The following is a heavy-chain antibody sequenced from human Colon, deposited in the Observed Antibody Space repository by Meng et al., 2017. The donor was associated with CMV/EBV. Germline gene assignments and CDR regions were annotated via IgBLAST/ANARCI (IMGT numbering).Heavy chain of an antibody. V-gene: IGHV4-39*07. CDR1: GGSISSSTYY. CDR3: ATDYGDYYFDR. CDR2: IYYSGYT. Sequence: QLQLQESGPGLGKPSETLSLTCTVFGGSISSSTYYWGWIRQTPGKGLEWIGNIYYSGYTYYNPSLKSRLTISVDTSKNQFSLKLTSVTAADTAVYYCATDYGDYYFDRWGQGTLVTVSS. D-gene: IGHD4-17*01. J-gene: IGHJ4*02.